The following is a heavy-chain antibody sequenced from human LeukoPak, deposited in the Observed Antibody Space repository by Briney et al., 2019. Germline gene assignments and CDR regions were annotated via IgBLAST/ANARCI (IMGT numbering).Heavy chain of an antibody. V-gene: IGHV1-69*13. D-gene: IGHD5-12*01. CDR3: ARSPGPVDIVATGVGNLQY. J-gene: IGHJ4*02. CDR1: GYTFSGYY. CDR2: IIPIFGTA. Sequence: WASVKVSCKASGYTFSGYYMQWVRQAPGQGLEWMGGIIPIFGTANYAQKFQGRVTITADESTSTAYMELSSLRSEDTAVYYCARSPGPVDIVATGVGNLQYWGQGTLVTVSS.